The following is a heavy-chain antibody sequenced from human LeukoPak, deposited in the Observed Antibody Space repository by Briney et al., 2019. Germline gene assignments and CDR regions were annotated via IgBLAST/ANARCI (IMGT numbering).Heavy chain of an antibody. D-gene: IGHD2-2*01. CDR3: AGYCSSTSCYWNAFDI. V-gene: IGHV1-2*02. CDR1: GYTFTGYY. Sequence: ASVKDSSKASGYTFTGYYMHWVRPAPGQGVEWMGWINPNSGGTNYAQKFQGRVTMTRDTSISTAYMELSRLRSDDTAVYYCAGYCSSTSCYWNAFDIWGQGTMVTVSS. CDR2: INPNSGGT. J-gene: IGHJ3*02.